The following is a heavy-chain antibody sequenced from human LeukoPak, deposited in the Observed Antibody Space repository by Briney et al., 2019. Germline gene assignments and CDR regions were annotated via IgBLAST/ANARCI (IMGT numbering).Heavy chain of an antibody. Sequence: ASVKVSCKASGYTFTSYGISWGRQAPGQGLEWMGWISAYNGNTNYAQKLQDRVTMTTDTSTSTAYMELRSLRSDDTAVYYCARQREMWGDFDYWGQGTLVTVSS. CDR1: GYTFTSYG. V-gene: IGHV1-18*01. CDR3: ARQREMWGDFDY. J-gene: IGHJ4*02. D-gene: IGHD3-16*01. CDR2: ISAYNGNT.